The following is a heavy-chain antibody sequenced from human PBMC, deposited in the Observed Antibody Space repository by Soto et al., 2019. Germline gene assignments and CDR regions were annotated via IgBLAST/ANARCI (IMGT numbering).Heavy chain of an antibody. CDR1: GYTLTELS. Sequence: ASVKVSYKVSGYTLTELSMHWVRQAPGKGLEWMGGFDPEDGETIYAQKFQGRVTMTEDTSTDTAYMELSSLRSEDTAVYYCATDPRPNWGMYYFDYWGQGTLVTVSS. D-gene: IGHD7-27*01. J-gene: IGHJ4*02. CDR2: FDPEDGET. V-gene: IGHV1-24*01. CDR3: ATDPRPNWGMYYFDY.